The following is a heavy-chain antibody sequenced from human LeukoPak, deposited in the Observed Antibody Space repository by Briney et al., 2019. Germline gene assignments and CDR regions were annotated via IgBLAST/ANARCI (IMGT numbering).Heavy chain of an antibody. Sequence: SETLSLTCTVSGGSISTYYWSWIRQPPGKGLEWIGFIYYSGSTNYNPSLNSRITMSVDTSKNQFSLKLNSVTAADTAVYYCARDRVTDYYDSSGYYYNWFDPWGQGTLVTVSS. CDR3: ARDRVTDYYDSSGYYYNWFDP. J-gene: IGHJ5*02. D-gene: IGHD3-22*01. CDR2: IYYSGST. CDR1: GGSISTYY. V-gene: IGHV4-59*01.